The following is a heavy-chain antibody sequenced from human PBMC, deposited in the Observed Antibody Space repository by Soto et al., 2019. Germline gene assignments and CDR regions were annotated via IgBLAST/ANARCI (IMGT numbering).Heavy chain of an antibody. CDR3: VTGNQNFFDY. CDR1: GFTFRTFG. Sequence: QVLLVETGGGVVQPGRSLRLSCAASGFTFRTFGMHWVRQAPGKGLEWVSVIWNDGSKKFYADSVKGRFTISRDNSNNTLYLQMDSLRPEGTAVYYCVTGNQNFFDYWGQGTLVTVSS. V-gene: IGHV3-33*01. J-gene: IGHJ4*02. CDR2: IWNDGSKK. D-gene: IGHD1-1*01.